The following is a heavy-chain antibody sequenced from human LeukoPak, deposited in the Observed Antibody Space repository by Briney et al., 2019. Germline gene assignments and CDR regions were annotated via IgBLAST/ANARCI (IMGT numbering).Heavy chain of an antibody. CDR1: GFTFSSFN. CDR3: ARASLYSSGLVGDV. V-gene: IGHV3-21*01. Sequence: GGSLRLSCAASGFTFSSFNMNWVRQAPGKAMEWVSSITSSGTHIFYADSVRGRFTISRDNAKNSLYLQMDSLGPDDTAVYYCARASLYSSGLVGDVWGKGTTVTVSS. D-gene: IGHD6-19*01. J-gene: IGHJ6*04. CDR2: ITSSGTHI.